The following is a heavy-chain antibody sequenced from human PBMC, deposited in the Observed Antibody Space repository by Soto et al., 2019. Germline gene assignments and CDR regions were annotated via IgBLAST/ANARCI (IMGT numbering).Heavy chain of an antibody. CDR3: AKNPGYYYDSTGYHFDY. CDR1: EFTFSNYA. V-gene: IGHV3-23*01. J-gene: IGHJ4*02. Sequence: PWGSLRLSCAAAEFTFSNYAMSWVRQAPGKGLEWVSAISYGGGTTYYADSVKGRFTISRDNSKNTLYLQMNSLRAEDKAVYYCAKNPGYYYDSTGYHFDYWGQGTLVTVS. D-gene: IGHD3-22*01. CDR2: ISYGGGTT.